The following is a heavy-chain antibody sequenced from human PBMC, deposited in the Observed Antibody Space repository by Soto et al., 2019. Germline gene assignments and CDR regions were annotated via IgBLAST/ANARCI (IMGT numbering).Heavy chain of an antibody. CDR2: DSDSGGST. V-gene: IGHV3-23*01. J-gene: IGHJ6*02. CDR1: GFSFDSYA. CDR3: AKDTCVRLPSYGMDV. Sequence: EVQLLESGGGLVQPGGSLRLSCVASGFSFDSYAMTWVRQAPGKGLEWVAVVTDSDSGGSTYYADSVKGRFTISRDNSMSTVFLPMNGLRVEDTALYYCAKDTCVRLPSYGMDVWGQGTEVTVSS. D-gene: IGHD6-25*01.